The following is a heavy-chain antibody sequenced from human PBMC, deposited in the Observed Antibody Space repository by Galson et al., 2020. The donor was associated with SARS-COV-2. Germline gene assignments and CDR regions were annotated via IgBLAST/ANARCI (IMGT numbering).Heavy chain of an antibody. CDR2: IHFTGST. J-gene: IGHJ6*02. CDR1: GDSIAGDVHY. CDR3: ARHIPIRGVFGMDV. D-gene: IGHD3-10*01. V-gene: IGHV4-61*09. Sequence: SATLSLTCTVSGDSIAGDVHYWSWIRQPAGKGLEWMGQIHFTGSTSYNPSLRGRVTMSVHTSEKQLSLKLSSVTAADTAVYFCARHIPIRGVFGMDVWGRGTTVTVSS.